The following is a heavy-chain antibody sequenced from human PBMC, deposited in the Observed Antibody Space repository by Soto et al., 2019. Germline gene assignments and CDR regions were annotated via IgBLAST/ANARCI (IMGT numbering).Heavy chain of an antibody. D-gene: IGHD3-3*01. J-gene: IGHJ5*02. CDR3: ARDGSGYDFWSGYYKNWFDP. CDR2: INPSGGST. CDR1: GYTFTSYY. V-gene: IGHV1-46*01. Sequence: ASVKVSCKASGYTFTSYYMHWVRQAPGQGLEWMGIINPSGGSTSYAQKFQGRVTMTRDTSTSTVYMELSSLRSEDTAVYYCARDGSGYDFWSGYYKNWFDPWGQGTLVTVS.